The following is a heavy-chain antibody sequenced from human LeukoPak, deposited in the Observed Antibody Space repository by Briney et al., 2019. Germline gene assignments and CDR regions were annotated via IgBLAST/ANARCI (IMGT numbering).Heavy chain of an antibody. CDR1: GFTFSSYD. CDR3: VRQKTPHGNFDY. D-gene: IGHD1-26*01. V-gene: IGHV3-13*01. CDR2: IGVAANT. Sequence: GGSLRLSCAASGFTFSSYDMHWVRQATGKGLEWVSAIGVAANTFYSGSVKGRSTISRENAKNSLYLLMSSLRAEDTAVYYCVRQKTPHGNFDYWGQGTLVTVSS. J-gene: IGHJ4*02.